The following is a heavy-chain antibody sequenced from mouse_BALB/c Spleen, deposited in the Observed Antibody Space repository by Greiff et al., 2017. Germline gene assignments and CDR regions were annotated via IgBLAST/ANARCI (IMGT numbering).Heavy chain of an antibody. V-gene: IGHV5-17*02. CDR3: ARGYGYDGNAMDY. D-gene: IGHD2-2*01. CDR2: ISSGSSTI. J-gene: IGHJ4*01. CDR1: GFTFSSFG. Sequence: EVMLVESGGGLVQPGGSRKLSCAASGFTFSSFGMHWVRQAPEKGLEWVAYISSGSSTIYYADTVKGRFTISRDNPKNTLFLQMTSLRSEDTAMYYCARGYGYDGNAMDYWGQGTSVTVSS.